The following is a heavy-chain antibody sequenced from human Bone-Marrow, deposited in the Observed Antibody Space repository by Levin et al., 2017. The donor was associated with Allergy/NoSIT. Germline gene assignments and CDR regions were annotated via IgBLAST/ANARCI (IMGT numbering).Heavy chain of an antibody. J-gene: IGHJ4*02. CDR1: GFIFSNYW. D-gene: IGHD3-10*01. V-gene: IGHV3-7*01. CDR2: IKKDGSQK. Sequence: GGSLRLSCATSGFIFSNYWMDWVRQAPGKGLEWVANIKKDGSQKSYADSVRGRFTISRDTAGNSLYLQLSSLRAEDTAMYYCARNRGWFAYDYWGQGSLVSVS. CDR3: ARNRGWFAYDY.